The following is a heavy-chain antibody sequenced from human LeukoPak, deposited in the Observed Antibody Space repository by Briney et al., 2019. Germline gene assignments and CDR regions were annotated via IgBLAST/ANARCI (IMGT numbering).Heavy chain of an antibody. J-gene: IGHJ5*02. CDR3: ARGIVVVVAATPVCWFDP. CDR1: GYTFTGYY. CDR2: INPNSGGT. D-gene: IGHD2-15*01. V-gene: IGHV1-2*02. Sequence: GASVKVSCKASGYTFTGYYMHWVRQAPGQGLERMGWINPNSGGTNYAQKFQGRVTMTRDTSISTAYMELSRLRSDDTAVYYCARGIVVVVAATPVCWFDPWGQGTLVTVSS.